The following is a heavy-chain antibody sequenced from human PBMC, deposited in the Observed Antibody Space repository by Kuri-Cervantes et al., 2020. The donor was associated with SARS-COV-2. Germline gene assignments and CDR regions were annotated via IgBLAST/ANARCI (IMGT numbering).Heavy chain of an antibody. J-gene: IGHJ3*02. CDR3: ASAREAGMNAFDI. CDR2: INTNTGNP. CDR1: GYSFPSYD. Sequence: ASVKVSCKASGYSFPSYDITWVRQATGQGLEWMGWINTNTGNPTYAQGFTGRFVFSLDTSVSTAYLQISSLKAEDTAVYYCASAREAGMNAFDIWGQGTMVTVSS. V-gene: IGHV7-4-1*02. D-gene: IGHD6-19*01.